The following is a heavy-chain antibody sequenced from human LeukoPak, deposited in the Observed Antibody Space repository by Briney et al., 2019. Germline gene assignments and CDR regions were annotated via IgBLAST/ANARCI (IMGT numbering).Heavy chain of an antibody. CDR1: GGSFSGYY. Sequence: KTSETLSVTCAVHGGSFSGYYWSWIRQPPGKGLEWIGEINLSVITNYNPSLKSRVTISVDTSKNQFSLKLSSVTAADTAVYYCARGLGYFYDILTGYRFFDYWGQGTLVTVSS. CDR2: INLSVIT. J-gene: IGHJ4*02. V-gene: IGHV4-34*01. D-gene: IGHD3-9*01. CDR3: ARGLGYFYDILTGYRFFDY.